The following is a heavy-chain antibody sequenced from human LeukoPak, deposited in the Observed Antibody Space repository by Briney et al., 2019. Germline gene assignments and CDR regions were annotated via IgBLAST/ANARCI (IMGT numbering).Heavy chain of an antibody. CDR2: INHSGST. V-gene: IGHV4-34*01. D-gene: IGHD6-6*01. CDR3: AREQLVRLFDY. CDR1: GGSFSGYY. Sequence: SETLSLTCAVYGGSFSGYYWSWIRQPPGKGLEWIGEINHSGSTNYNPSLKSRATISVDTSKNQFSLKLSSVTAADTAVYYCAREQLVRLFDYWGQGTLVTVSS. J-gene: IGHJ4*02.